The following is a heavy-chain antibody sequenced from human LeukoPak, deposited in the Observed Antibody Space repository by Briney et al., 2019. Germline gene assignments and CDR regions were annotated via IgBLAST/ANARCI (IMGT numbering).Heavy chain of an antibody. CDR2: IIPIFGTA. CDR1: GGTFSSYA. Sequence: SVKVSCKASGGTFSSYAISWVRQAPGQGLEWMGGIIPIFGTANYAQKFRGRVTITADESTSTAYMELSSLRSEDTAVYYCARGIGELPPYYFDYWGQGTLVTVSS. V-gene: IGHV1-69*13. CDR3: ARGIGELPPYYFDY. D-gene: IGHD3-10*01. J-gene: IGHJ4*02.